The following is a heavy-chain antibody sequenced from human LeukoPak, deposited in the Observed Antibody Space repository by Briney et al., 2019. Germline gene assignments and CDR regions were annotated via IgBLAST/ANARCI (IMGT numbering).Heavy chain of an antibody. CDR2: IRYDGSNK. CDR3: AKGSKAVIFTRDHYMDV. D-gene: IGHD3/OR15-3a*01. J-gene: IGHJ6*03. V-gene: IGHV3-30*02. CDR1: GFTFSSYG. Sequence: GGSLRLSCAASGFTFSSYGMHWVRQAPGKGLEWVAFIRYDGSNKYYADSVKGRFTISRDNSKNTLYLQMNSLRAEDTAVYYCAKGSKAVIFTRDHYMDVWGKGSTVTISS.